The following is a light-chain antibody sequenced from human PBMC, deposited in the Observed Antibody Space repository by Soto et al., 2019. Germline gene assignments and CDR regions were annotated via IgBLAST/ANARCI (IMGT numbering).Light chain of an antibody. J-gene: IGKJ4*01. Sequence: EIVLTQSPATVSLSPGERATLSCRASQGVSNYLAWYQQKPGQPPRLLIYDAFSRATGIPARFSGSGSGTDFTLTITSLQPEDFAAYYCQQPNYWPLTFGGGTKVEIK. CDR2: DAF. CDR3: QQPNYWPLT. V-gene: IGKV3-11*01. CDR1: QGVSNY.